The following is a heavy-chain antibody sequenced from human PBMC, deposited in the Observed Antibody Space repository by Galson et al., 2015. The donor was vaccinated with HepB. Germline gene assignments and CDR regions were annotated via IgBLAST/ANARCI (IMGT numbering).Heavy chain of an antibody. CDR3: VRGGAEGPYRL. V-gene: IGHV3-21*04. D-gene: IGHD1-26*01. J-gene: IGHJ4*02. Sequence: SLRLSCAASGFTLSDYSVNWVRQAPGKGLEWVSSITAPSNYNYYADSVRGRFTISRDNAEDSVSLQMTSLRVDDTATYFCVRGGAEGPYRLWGQGTLVTVSS. CDR2: ITAPSNYN. CDR1: GFTLSDYS.